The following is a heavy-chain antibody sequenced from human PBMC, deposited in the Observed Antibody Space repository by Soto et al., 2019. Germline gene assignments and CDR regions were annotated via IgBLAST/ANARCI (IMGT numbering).Heavy chain of an antibody. CDR1: GYSFTNYW. D-gene: IGHD2-21*02. J-gene: IGHJ3*01. Sequence: GESLKISCKGSGYSFTNYWIGWVRQMPGRGLEWMGIIYPGDSDSRYSPSFQGQVTISADKTISTAYLQWNSLKASDTAMYHCGIGAFYTFDVWGQGTMVTVSS. CDR2: IYPGDSDS. CDR3: GIGAFYTFDV. V-gene: IGHV5-51*01.